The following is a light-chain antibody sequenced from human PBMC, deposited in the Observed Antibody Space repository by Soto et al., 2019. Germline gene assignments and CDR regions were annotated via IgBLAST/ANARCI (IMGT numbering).Light chain of an antibody. CDR2: KAS. J-gene: IGKJ4*01. Sequence: DIQMTQSPSSLSASVGDRVTFTCRASPSISNWLAWYQQKPGKAPKLLIYKASTLESGVPSRFSGSGSGTEFPLTISRLQADDFAIYYCQQYKGYRLAFXGGTKLDIK. CDR1: PSISNW. CDR3: QQYKGYRLA. V-gene: IGKV1-5*03.